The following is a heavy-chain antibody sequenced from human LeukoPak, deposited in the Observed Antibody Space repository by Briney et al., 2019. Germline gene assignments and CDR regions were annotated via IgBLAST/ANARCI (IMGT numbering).Heavy chain of an antibody. Sequence: ASVKVSCKASGYTFTDSYIHWVRQAPGQGLEWMGWINPNSGGTKYAQKFQGRVTMTRDTSISTAYMELSRLRSDDTALHYCARGSIVGVTAAEFDYWGQGTLVTVSS. J-gene: IGHJ4*02. CDR2: INPNSGGT. CDR3: ARGSIVGVTAAEFDY. D-gene: IGHD1-26*01. V-gene: IGHV1-2*02. CDR1: GYTFTDSY.